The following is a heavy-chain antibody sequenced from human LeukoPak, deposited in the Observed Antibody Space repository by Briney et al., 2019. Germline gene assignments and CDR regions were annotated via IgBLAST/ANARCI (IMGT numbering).Heavy chain of an antibody. Sequence: PGGSLRLSCAASGFTFSSYAMSWVRQAPGKGLEWVSAIRDSGSSTHYADSVKGRFTTSRDNSKNTLFLQMNSLRAEDTAVYYCAREAMADAFDYWGQGTLVTVSS. CDR1: GFTFSSYA. J-gene: IGHJ4*02. CDR2: IRDSGSST. D-gene: IGHD5-18*01. V-gene: IGHV3-23*01. CDR3: AREAMADAFDY.